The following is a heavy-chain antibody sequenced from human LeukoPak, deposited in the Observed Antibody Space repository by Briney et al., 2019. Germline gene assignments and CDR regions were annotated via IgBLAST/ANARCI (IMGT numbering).Heavy chain of an antibody. CDR2: IKQDGSEK. D-gene: IGHD5-12*01. Sequence: GGSLRLSCAASGFTFSLYWMNWVRRAPGKGLEWVANIKQDGSEKNYVDSVKGRFTISRDNSKNTLYLQMNSLRAEDSAIYYCTNKNKNGGYDLDYWGQGTLVTVPS. V-gene: IGHV3-7*03. J-gene: IGHJ4*02. CDR3: TNKNKNGGYDLDY. CDR1: GFTFSLYW.